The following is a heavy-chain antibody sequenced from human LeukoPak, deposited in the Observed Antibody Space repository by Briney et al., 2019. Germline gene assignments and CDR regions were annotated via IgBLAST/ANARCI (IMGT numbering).Heavy chain of an antibody. CDR2: IYYSGST. Sequence: SETLSLTCTVSGGSISSSSYYWGWIRQPPGKGLEWIGSIYYSGSTYYNPSLKSRVTISVDTSKNQFSLKLSSVTAADTAVYYCARLQIPVRGVISIWRYYYYMDVWGKGTTVTISS. V-gene: IGHV4-39*01. CDR3: ARLQIPVRGVISIWRYYYYMDV. D-gene: IGHD3-10*01. CDR1: GGSISSSSYY. J-gene: IGHJ6*03.